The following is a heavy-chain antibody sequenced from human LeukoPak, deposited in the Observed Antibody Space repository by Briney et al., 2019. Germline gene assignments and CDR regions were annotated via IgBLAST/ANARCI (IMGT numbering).Heavy chain of an antibody. CDR3: ARARFETTVTTLVRKKDYYYYNMDV. V-gene: IGHV3-7*01. CDR1: GFTSISYW. D-gene: IGHD4-17*01. CDR2: IKQDGSEK. Sequence: GGSLRLSCEASGFTSISYWMSWVRQAPGKGLEWVANIKQDGSEKYYVDSVKGRFTISRDNAKNSLYLQMNSLRAEDTAVYYCARARFETTVTTLVRKKDYYYYNMDVWGKGTTVTVSS. J-gene: IGHJ6*03.